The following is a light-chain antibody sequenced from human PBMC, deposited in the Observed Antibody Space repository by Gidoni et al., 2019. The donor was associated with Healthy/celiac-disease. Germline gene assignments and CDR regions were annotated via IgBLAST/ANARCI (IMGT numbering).Light chain of an antibody. CDR2: GNS. J-gene: IGLJ1*01. V-gene: IGLV1-40*01. CDR1: SSNIGAGYD. CDR3: QSYDSSLSGYV. Sequence: QSVLKPPPPVAEAPGPGVTIPCTGSSSNIGAGYDVHWYQQLPGTAPKLLIYGNSNRPSGVPDRFSGSKSGTSASLAITGLQAEDEADYYCQSYDSSLSGYVFGTGTKVTVL.